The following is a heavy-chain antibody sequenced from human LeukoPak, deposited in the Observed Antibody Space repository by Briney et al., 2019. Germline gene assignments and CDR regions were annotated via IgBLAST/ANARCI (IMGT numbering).Heavy chain of an antibody. D-gene: IGHD3-22*01. CDR2: ISSSTSYT. Sequence: GGSLRLSCAASGFTFSDYYMSWIRQAPGGGLGWVSYISSSTSYTNYADSVKGRFTISRDNAKNSLYLQMNSLRAEDTAVYFCARMVGRNAMIVAYWGQGTLVTVSS. J-gene: IGHJ4*02. CDR1: GFTFSDYY. V-gene: IGHV3-11*06. CDR3: ARMVGRNAMIVAY.